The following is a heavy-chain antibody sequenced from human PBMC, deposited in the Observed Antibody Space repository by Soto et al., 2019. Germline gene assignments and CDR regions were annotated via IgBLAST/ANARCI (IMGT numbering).Heavy chain of an antibody. V-gene: IGHV1-69*13. CDR1: GYTFTSYG. D-gene: IGHD3-10*01. J-gene: IGHJ6*02. CDR3: ARVLHYYGSGSLYGMDV. CDR2: IIPIFGTA. Sequence: SVKVSCKASGYTFTSYGISWVRQAPGQGLEWMGGIIPIFGTANYAQKFQGRVTITADESTSTAYMELSSLRSEDTAVYYCARVLHYYGSGSLYGMDVWGQGTSVTVSS.